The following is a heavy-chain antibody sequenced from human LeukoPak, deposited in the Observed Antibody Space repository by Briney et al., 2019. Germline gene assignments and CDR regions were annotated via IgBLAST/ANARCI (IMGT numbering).Heavy chain of an antibody. Sequence: ASVNVSCKVSGYTLTKLSIHWVRQPPGKGLEWMGGFNPEDGETIYAQKFQGRVTMTEDTSTDTAYMELSSLRSEDTAVYYCATGVRYRTGGSCHGWFDYWGQGSLVTVSS. CDR1: GYTLTKLS. CDR3: ATGVRYRTGGSCHGWFDY. V-gene: IGHV1-24*01. D-gene: IGHD2-15*01. J-gene: IGHJ4*02. CDR2: FNPEDGET.